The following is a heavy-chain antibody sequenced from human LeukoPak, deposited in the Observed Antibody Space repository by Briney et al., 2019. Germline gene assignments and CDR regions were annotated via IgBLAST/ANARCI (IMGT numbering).Heavy chain of an antibody. CDR1: GGSISSGGYY. D-gene: IGHD2-2*01. V-gene: IGHV4-31*03. CDR2: IYYSGST. J-gene: IGHJ6*02. Sequence: PSETLSLTCTVSGGSISSGGYYWSWIRQHPGKGLEWIGYIYYSGSTYYNPSLKSRVTISVDTSKNQFSLKLSSVTAADTAVYYCAGGTPPDYGMDVWGQGTTVTVSS. CDR3: AGGTPPDYGMDV.